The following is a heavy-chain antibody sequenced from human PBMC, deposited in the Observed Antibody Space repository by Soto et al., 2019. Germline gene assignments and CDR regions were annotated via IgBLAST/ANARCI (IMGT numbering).Heavy chain of an antibody. Sequence: QVQLQQWGAGLLKPSETLSLTCAVYGGSFSGYYWSWIRQPPGKGLEWIGEINHSGSTNYNPSLKRRVTISVDTSKNQFSLKLSSVTAADTAVYYCARLNMVRGVIITTPDYWGQGTLVTVSS. CDR1: GGSFSGYY. CDR3: ARLNMVRGVIITTPDY. V-gene: IGHV4-34*01. D-gene: IGHD3-10*01. J-gene: IGHJ4*02. CDR2: INHSGST.